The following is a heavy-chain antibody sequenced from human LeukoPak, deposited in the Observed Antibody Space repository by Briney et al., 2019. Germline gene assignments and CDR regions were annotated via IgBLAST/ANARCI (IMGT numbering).Heavy chain of an antibody. V-gene: IGHV4-30-2*01. J-gene: IGHJ4*02. CDR3: ARGAIRYFDWLSHFDY. Sequence: PSHTLSLTCAVSGGSISSGGYSWSWIRQPPGKGLEWIEYIYHSGSTYYNPSLKSRVTISVDRSKNQFSLKLSSVTAADTAVYYCARGAIRYFDWLSHFDYWGQGTLVTVSS. D-gene: IGHD3-9*01. CDR2: IYHSGST. CDR1: GGSISSGGYS.